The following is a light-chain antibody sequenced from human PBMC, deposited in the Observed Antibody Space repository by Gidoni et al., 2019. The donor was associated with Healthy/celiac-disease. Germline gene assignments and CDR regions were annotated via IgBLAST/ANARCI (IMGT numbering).Light chain of an antibody. CDR1: SSDVGGYNY. J-gene: IGLJ3*02. CDR3: SSYTSSSTPKWV. Sequence: QSALTQPASVSGSPGQSITISCTGTSSDVGGYNYVSWYQQHPGKAPKLMIYDVSNRPSGGSNRFSGSKSGNTASLTISGLQAEDEADYYCSSYTSSSTPKWVFGGGTKLTVL. V-gene: IGLV2-14*01. CDR2: DVS.